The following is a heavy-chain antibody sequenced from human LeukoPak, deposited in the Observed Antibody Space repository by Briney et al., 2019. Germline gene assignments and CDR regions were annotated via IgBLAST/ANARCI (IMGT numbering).Heavy chain of an antibody. D-gene: IGHD1-26*01. CDR1: GYSFTNYW. V-gene: IGHV5-51*01. Sequence: GESLKISCKGSGYSFTNYWIGWVRQMPGKGLEWMGIIYPGDSATRYSPSFHGQVTISADKSITTAYLQWSSLEASDTAMYYCARGASGSYEGDAFDIWGQGTMVTVSS. CDR2: IYPGDSAT. J-gene: IGHJ3*02. CDR3: ARGASGSYEGDAFDI.